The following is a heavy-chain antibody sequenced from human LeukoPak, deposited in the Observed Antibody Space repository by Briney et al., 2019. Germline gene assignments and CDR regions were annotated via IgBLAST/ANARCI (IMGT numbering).Heavy chain of an antibody. D-gene: IGHD1-20*01. CDR3: ATQNNSYFDY. V-gene: IGHV1-2*02. Sequence: ASVKVSCKASGYSFTGYSMHWVRQAPGQGLEWMGWINPNSGGTKFAQKFQGRVTMTRDTSISTAYMEVSRLRSDDTAIYYCATQNNSYFDYWGQGTLVTVSS. CDR2: INPNSGGT. CDR1: GYSFTGYS. J-gene: IGHJ4*02.